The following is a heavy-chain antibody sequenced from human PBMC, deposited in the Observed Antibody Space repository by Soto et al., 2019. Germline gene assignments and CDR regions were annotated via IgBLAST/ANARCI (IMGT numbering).Heavy chain of an antibody. V-gene: IGHV1-46*03. CDR3: ARDLKQWLAVGYYFDY. CDR2: INPSGGST. Sequence: GASVKVSCKASGYTFTSYYMHWVRQAPGQGLEWMGIINPSGGSTSYAQKFQGRVTMTRDTSTSTVYMELSSLRSEDTAVYYCARDLKQWLAVGYYFDYWGQGTLVTVSS. CDR1: GYTFTSYY. J-gene: IGHJ4*02. D-gene: IGHD6-19*01.